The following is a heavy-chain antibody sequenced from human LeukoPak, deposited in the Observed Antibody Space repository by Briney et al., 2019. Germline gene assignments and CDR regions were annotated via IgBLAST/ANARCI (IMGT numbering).Heavy chain of an antibody. CDR2: IYYSRST. V-gene: IGHV4-39*07. CDR3: ARVIGRWFDYFDY. Sequence: KPSETLSLTCTVSGGSISSSSYYWGWIRQPPGKGLEWIGSIYYSRSTYYNPSLKSRVTISVDTSKNQFSLKLSSVTAADTAVYYCARVIGRWFDYFDYWGQGTLVTVSS. D-gene: IGHD4-23*01. CDR1: GGSISSSSYY. J-gene: IGHJ4*02.